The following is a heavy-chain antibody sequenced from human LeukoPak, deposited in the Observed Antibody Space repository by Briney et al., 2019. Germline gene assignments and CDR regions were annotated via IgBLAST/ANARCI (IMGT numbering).Heavy chain of an antibody. V-gene: IGHV1-18*01. D-gene: IGHD2-2*01. CDR3: ARDPVYCSSTSCYAGIGLGDY. CDR2: ISAYNGNT. J-gene: IGHJ4*02. Sequence: GASVKVSCKASGYTFTSYVISWVRQAPGQGLEWMGWISAYNGNTNYAQKLQGRVTMTTDTSTSTAYMELRSLRSDDTAVYYCARDPVYCSSTSCYAGIGLGDYWGQGTLVTVSS. CDR1: GYTFTSYV.